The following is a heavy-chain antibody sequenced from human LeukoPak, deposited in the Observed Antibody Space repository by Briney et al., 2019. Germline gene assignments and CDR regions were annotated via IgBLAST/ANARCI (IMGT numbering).Heavy chain of an antibody. CDR2: I. CDR3: ARDNFWEQYYFDY. J-gene: IGHJ4*02. CDR1: GFTFSSYS. Sequence: GGSLRLSCAASGFTFSSYSMNWVRQAPGKGLEWVSSINYADSVKGRFTISRDNAKDSLYLQMNSLRAEDTAVYYCARDNFWEQYYFDYWGQGTLVTVSS. V-gene: IGHV3-21*01. D-gene: IGHD1-26*01.